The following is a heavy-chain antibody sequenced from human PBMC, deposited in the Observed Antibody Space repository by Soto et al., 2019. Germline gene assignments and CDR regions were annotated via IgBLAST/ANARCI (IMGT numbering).Heavy chain of an antibody. CDR3: ARHTPSYYYDSSGYYWVYNWFDP. CDR1: GYSFTSYW. CDR2: IDPSDSYT. Sequence: GESLKISCKGSGYSFTSYWISWVRQMPGKGLEWMGRIDPSDSYTNYSPSFQGHVTISADKSISTAYLQWSSLKASDTAMYYCARHTPSYYYDSSGYYWVYNWFDPCGQGTLVTVSS. V-gene: IGHV5-10-1*01. D-gene: IGHD3-22*01. J-gene: IGHJ5*02.